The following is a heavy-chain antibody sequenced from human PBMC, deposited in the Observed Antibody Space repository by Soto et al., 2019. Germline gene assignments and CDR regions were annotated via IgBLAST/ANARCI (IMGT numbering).Heavy chain of an antibody. V-gene: IGHV5-51*01. CDR2: IYPGDSDT. CDR3: ARSNTYYYDSSGTRDFDS. CDR1: GGSFTDHC. J-gene: IGHJ3*02. Sequence: GASLTCSGTRCGGSFTDHCIGCVRQMHGKGLEWMGIIYPGDSDTRYSPSFQGQVTISADKSISTAYLQWSSLKASDTAMYYCARSNTYYYDSSGTRDFDSWGQGTMVT. D-gene: IGHD3-22*01.